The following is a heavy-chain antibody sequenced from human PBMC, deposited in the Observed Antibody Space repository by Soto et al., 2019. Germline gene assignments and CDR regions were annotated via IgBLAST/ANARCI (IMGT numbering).Heavy chain of an antibody. V-gene: IGHV3-23*01. J-gene: IGHJ4*02. CDR3: ASPPYY. Sequence: VQLLESGGGSVQPGGSLRLSCAASGFTFSSYAMSWVRQAPGKGLEWVSAISGSGGGTYYADSVKGRFTISRDNSKNTLSLHRNSRRAADTAVDYCASPPYYWGQGTLVIVSS. CDR2: ISGSGGGT. CDR1: GFTFSSYA.